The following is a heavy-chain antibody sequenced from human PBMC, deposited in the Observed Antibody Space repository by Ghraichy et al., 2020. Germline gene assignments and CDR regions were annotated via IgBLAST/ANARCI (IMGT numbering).Heavy chain of an antibody. CDR2: INSDGSST. Sequence: GGSLRLSCAASGFTFSSYWMHWVRQAPGKGLVWVSRINSDGSSTSYADSVKGRFTISRDNAKNTLYLQMNSLRAEDTAVYYCAREGLQLDGMDVWGQGTTVTVSS. V-gene: IGHV3-74*01. CDR1: GFTFSSYW. CDR3: AREGLQLDGMDV. D-gene: IGHD5-24*01. J-gene: IGHJ6*02.